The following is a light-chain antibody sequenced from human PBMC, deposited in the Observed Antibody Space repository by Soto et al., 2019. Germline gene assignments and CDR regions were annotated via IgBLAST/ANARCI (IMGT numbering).Light chain of an antibody. J-gene: IGLJ1*01. Sequence: QSVLTQPPSASGTPGQRVTISCSGSSSNIGSNTVNWYQQLPGTAPKLLIYSNNQRPSGVPDRFSGSKSGTSASLAISWLQSEDEADYYCAAWDDSRNGYVFGTGTKLTVL. V-gene: IGLV1-44*01. CDR2: SNN. CDR3: AAWDDSRNGYV. CDR1: SSNIGSNT.